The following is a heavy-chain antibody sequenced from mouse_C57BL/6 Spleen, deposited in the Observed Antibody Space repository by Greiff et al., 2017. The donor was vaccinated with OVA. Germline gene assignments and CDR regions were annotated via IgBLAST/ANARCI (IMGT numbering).Heavy chain of an antibody. CDR3: ARLGTGRAMDY. Sequence: EVQLQQSGPELVKPGASVKIPCKASGYTFTDYNMDWVKQSHGKSLEWIGDINPNNGGTIYNQKFKGKATLTVDKSSSTAYMELRSLTSEDTAVYYCARLGTGRAMDYWGQGTSVTVSS. V-gene: IGHV1-18*01. D-gene: IGHD4-1*01. CDR2: INPNNGGT. J-gene: IGHJ4*01. CDR1: GYTFTDYN.